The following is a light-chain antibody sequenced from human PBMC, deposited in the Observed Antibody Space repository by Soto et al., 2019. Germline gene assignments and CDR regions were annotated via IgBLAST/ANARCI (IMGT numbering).Light chain of an antibody. CDR3: QQYDEWLRLT. Sequence: EIVMTQSPATLSVSAGERATLSFRTTQSVNIYLAWYQQTPGQAPRLLIFGAYYRATGIPGRFSGSESGTEFNLTSRCLQCEEFAVYFCQQYDEWLRLTFGGGTKVDIK. V-gene: IGKV3D-15*01. J-gene: IGKJ4*01. CDR2: GAY. CDR1: QSVNIY.